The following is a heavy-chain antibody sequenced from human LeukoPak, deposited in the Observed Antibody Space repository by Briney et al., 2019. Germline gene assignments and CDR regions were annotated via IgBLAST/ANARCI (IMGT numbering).Heavy chain of an antibody. V-gene: IGHV1-24*01. CDR2: FDPEDGET. CDR1: GYTLTELS. D-gene: IGHD2-2*01. J-gene: IGHJ6*02. Sequence: ASVKVSYKVSGYTLTELSMHWVRQAPGKGLEWMGGFDPEDGETIYAQKFQGRVTMTEDTSTDTAYMELSSLRSEDTAVYYCATVTVVVPAARYYYYGMDVWGQGTTVTVSS. CDR3: ATVTVVVPAARYYYYGMDV.